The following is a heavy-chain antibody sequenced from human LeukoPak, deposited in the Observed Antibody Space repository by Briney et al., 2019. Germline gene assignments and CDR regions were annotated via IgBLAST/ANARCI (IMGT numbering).Heavy chain of an antibody. CDR1: GYTFTSYA. CDR3: ARTIEGWIYGQRYHYMDV. Sequence: GASVKVSCKASGYTFTSYAISWVRQAPGQGLEWMGWISSYNGNTNYAQKLQGRVTMTTDTSTSTAYMELRSLRSDDTAVYYCARTIEGWIYGQRYHYMDVWGKGTTVTISS. D-gene: IGHD2/OR15-2a*01. CDR2: ISSYNGNT. J-gene: IGHJ6*03. V-gene: IGHV1-18*01.